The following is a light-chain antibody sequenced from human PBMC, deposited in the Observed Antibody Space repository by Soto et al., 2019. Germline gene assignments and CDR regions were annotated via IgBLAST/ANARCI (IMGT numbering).Light chain of an antibody. V-gene: IGKV1-39*01. Sequence: DIQMTQSPSSLSASVGDRVTITCRASQNISSYLNWYQQKPGKAPKLLIYAASSLQSGVPSRFGGSGSGADFTLTFSSLQPEDFATYYCQQSYSSPLSFGGGTKVDIK. CDR2: AAS. CDR1: QNISSY. CDR3: QQSYSSPLS. J-gene: IGKJ4*01.